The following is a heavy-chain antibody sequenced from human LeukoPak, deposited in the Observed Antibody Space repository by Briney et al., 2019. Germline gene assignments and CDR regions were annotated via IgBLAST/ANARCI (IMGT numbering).Heavy chain of an antibody. CDR3: ARNELISSNYYYYGMDV. V-gene: IGHV4-31*11. J-gene: IGHJ6*02. CDR2: INYSGNT. CDR1: GGSISSGGNY. Sequence: TSETLSLTCAVSGGSISSGGNYWTWIRQNPGKGLEWIGYINYSGNTYYNPSLKSRVTISVDTSKNQFSLKLSSVTAADTAVYYCARNELISSNYYYYGMDVWGQGTTVTVSS.